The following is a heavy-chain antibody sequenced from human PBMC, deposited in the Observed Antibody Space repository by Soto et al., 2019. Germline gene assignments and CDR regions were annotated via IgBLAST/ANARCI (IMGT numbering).Heavy chain of an antibody. CDR2: LLYDGSNK. Sequence: GGSLRLSCAASGFTFSSYGMHWVRQAPGKGLEWLAVLLYDGSNKYYADSVKGRFTISRDNSKNTLYLQMNSLRAEDTAVYYCARDGYCSGGSCYSVPVFDYWGQGTLVTVSS. D-gene: IGHD2-15*01. CDR1: GFTFSSYG. V-gene: IGHV3-33*01. J-gene: IGHJ4*02. CDR3: ARDGYCSGGSCYSVPVFDY.